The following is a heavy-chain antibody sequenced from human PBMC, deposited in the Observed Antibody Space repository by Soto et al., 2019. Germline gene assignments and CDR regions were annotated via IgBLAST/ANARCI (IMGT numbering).Heavy chain of an antibody. CDR2: ISSSSSTI. CDR3: ARASLYYYGSGSYGAFDI. J-gene: IGHJ3*02. V-gene: IGHV3-48*02. Sequence: GGSLRLSCAASGFTFSSYSMNWVRQAPGKGLEWVSYISSSSSTIYYADSVKGRFTISRDNAKNSLYLQMNSLRDEDTAVYYCARASLYYYGSGSYGAFDIWGQGTMVTVSS. D-gene: IGHD3-10*01. CDR1: GFTFSSYS.